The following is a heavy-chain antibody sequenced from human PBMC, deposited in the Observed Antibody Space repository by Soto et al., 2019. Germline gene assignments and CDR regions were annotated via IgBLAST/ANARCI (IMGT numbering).Heavy chain of an antibody. D-gene: IGHD2-2*01. V-gene: IGHV4-59*01. J-gene: IGHJ4*02. CDR3: ASSEDQKSLDY. CDR1: GGSLSSYY. CDR2: IYYSGST. Sequence: PSETLSLTCTVSGGSLSSYYWSWIRQPPGKGLEWSGYIYYSGSTNYNPSLKSRVTISVDTSKNQFSLKLGSVTAADTAVYYCASSEDQKSLDYWGQGTLVNVSS.